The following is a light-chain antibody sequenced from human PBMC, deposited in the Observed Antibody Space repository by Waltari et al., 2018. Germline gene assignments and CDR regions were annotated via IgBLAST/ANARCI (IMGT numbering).Light chain of an antibody. Sequence: DIQMTQSPSSPSASAGDRVTITCRASQGISNSLAWYQQKPGKAPKLLLYAASRLESGVPSRFSGSGSGTDYTLTISSLQPEDFATYYCQQYYSTPITFGQGTRLEIK. J-gene: IGKJ5*01. CDR3: QQYYSTPIT. V-gene: IGKV1-NL1*01. CDR1: QGISNS. CDR2: AAS.